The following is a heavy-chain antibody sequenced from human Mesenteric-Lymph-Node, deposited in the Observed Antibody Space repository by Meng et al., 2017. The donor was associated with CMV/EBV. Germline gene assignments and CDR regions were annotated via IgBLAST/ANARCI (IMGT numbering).Heavy chain of an antibody. V-gene: IGHV3-30*04. D-gene: IGHD3-10*01. CDR3: AKAAEFLWFGEGKDCFDY. CDR1: GFTFNAHA. CDR2: ISYDGSVK. J-gene: IGHJ4*02. Sequence: GGSLRLSCATSGFTFNAHAMHWVRQVPGKGLEWLAVISYDGSVKYYADSLKGRFTISRDNSKNTLSLQMDSLRVEDTAVYYCAKAAEFLWFGEGKDCFDYWGQGALVTVSS.